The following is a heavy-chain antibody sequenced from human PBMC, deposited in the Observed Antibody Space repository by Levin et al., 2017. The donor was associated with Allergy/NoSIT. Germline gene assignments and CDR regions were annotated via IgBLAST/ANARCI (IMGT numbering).Heavy chain of an antibody. J-gene: IGHJ6*02. Sequence: GGSLRLSCAASGFTFSSYAMHWVRQAPGKGLEWVAVISYDGSNKYYADSVKGRFTISRDNSKNTLYLQMNSLRAEDTAVYYCARDMVRGVRYYYYGMDVWGQGTTVTVSS. V-gene: IGHV3-30*04. CDR2: ISYDGSNK. CDR1: GFTFSSYA. D-gene: IGHD3-10*01. CDR3: ARDMVRGVRYYYYGMDV.